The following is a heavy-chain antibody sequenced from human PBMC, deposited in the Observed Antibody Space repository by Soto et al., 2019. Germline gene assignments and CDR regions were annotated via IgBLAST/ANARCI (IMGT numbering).Heavy chain of an antibody. CDR3: ARDPYCPGGSCYSLLYGMDV. J-gene: IGHJ6*02. Sequence: EVHLVESGGALVQPGGSLRLSCLASGFPFSSFGMNWVRQAPGKGLQWLSFISNDRVTIKYADSVRGRFTISRDNAKKSLFLQMNTLTDEDTAVYYCARDPYCPGGSCYSLLYGMDVWGQGTTVTV. D-gene: IGHD2-15*01. CDR2: ISNDRVTI. CDR1: GFPFSSFG. V-gene: IGHV3-48*02.